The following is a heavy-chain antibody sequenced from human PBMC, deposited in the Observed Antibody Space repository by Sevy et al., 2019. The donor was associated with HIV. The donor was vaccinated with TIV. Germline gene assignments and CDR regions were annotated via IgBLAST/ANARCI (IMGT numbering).Heavy chain of an antibody. D-gene: IGHD3-22*01. CDR1: GFTLNSYW. J-gene: IGHJ4*02. V-gene: IGHV3-23*01. CDR3: AKDVVGGYYDSSGYSDH. Sequence: GGSLRLSCVASGFTLNSYWMSWVRQAPGKGLEWVSTINSGGGSTYYADSVKGRFTISRDNSQNTLDLQMNSLRAEDTAVYYCAKDVVGGYYDSSGYSDHWGQGTLVTVSS. CDR2: INSGGGST.